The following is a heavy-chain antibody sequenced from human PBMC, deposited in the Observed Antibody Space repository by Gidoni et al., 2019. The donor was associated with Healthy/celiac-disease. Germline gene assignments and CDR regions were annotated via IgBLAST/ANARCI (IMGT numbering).Heavy chain of an antibody. CDR1: GFTFSNAG. CDR2: IKSKTDGGTT. V-gene: IGHV3-15*07. CDR3: TTDPLLAVFGGIDY. Sequence: EVQLVESGGGLVTPGGSLRLSCAASGFTFSNAGMNWVRQAPGKGLEWVGRIKSKTDGGTTDYAAPVKGRFTISRDDSKNTLYLQMNSLKTEDTAVYYCTTDPLLAVFGGIDYWGQGTLVTVSS. D-gene: IGHD3-16*01. J-gene: IGHJ4*02.